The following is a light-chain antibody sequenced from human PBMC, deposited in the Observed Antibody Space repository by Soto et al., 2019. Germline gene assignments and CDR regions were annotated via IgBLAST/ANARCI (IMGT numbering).Light chain of an antibody. CDR2: SNN. CDR1: SSNIGSNT. V-gene: IGLV1-44*01. J-gene: IGLJ2*01. CDR3: AAWDDSLNGVA. Sequence: QSVLTQPPSASGTPGQRVTISCSGSSSNIGSNTVNLYQQLPGTAPKLLIYSNNQRPSGVPDRFSGSKSGTSASLAISGLQSEDEADYYCAAWDDSLNGVAFGGGTKLTVL.